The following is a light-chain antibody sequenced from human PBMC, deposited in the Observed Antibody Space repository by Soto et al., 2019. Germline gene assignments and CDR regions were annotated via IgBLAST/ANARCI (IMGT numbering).Light chain of an antibody. CDR3: QQYGTSEII. Sequence: EIVLTQSPGTLSLSPGERATLSCRASQALSNSFIAWYQQKPGQAPRLLIYDTSSRATGDPDRYSASGSGTDFTLTISRLEPEDFAVFFCQQYGTSEIIFGQGTRLEIK. CDR2: DTS. J-gene: IGKJ5*01. V-gene: IGKV3-20*01. CDR1: QALSNSF.